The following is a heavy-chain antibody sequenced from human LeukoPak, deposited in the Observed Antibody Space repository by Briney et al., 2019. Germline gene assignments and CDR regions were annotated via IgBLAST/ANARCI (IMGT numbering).Heavy chain of an antibody. J-gene: IGHJ4*01. D-gene: IGHD3-22*01. CDR3: AKRGVVIRVILVGFHKEAYYFDS. V-gene: IGHV3-23*01. Sequence: GGSLRLSCAVSGITLSNYGMSWVRQAPGKGLEWVAGLSDSGGGTNYADSVKGRFIISRDNAKNTLYLQMNSLRAEDTAVYFCAKRGVVIRVILVGFHKEAYYFDSWGQGALVTVSS. CDR1: GITLSNYG. CDR2: LSDSGGGT.